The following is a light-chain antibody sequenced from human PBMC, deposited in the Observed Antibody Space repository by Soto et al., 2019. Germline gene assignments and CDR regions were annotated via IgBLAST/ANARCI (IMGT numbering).Light chain of an antibody. CDR2: DAS. J-gene: IGKJ3*01. V-gene: IGKV1-33*01. Sequence: DIQMTQSPSSLSASVGDRVTVTCQASQAISDHLNWYQHKPGKAPKVLIHDASNLEAGVPSRFSGSGSGTDFTFTISSLQPEDIATYYCQQYNNRVTFGPGTKVEIK. CDR1: QAISDH. CDR3: QQYNNRVT.